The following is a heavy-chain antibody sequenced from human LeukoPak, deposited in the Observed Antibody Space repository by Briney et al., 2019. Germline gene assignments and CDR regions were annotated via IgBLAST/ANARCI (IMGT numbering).Heavy chain of an antibody. CDR1: GFTFSSYA. CDR2: ISGSGGST. J-gene: IGHJ4*02. CDR3: ARGVVATGSQFDY. V-gene: IGHV3-23*01. Sequence: GGSLRLSCAASGFTFSSYAMSWVRQAPGKGLEWVSAISGSGGSTYYADSVKGRFTISRDNSKNTLYLQMNSLRAEDTAVYYCARGVVATGSQFDYWGQGTLVTVSS. D-gene: IGHD5-12*01.